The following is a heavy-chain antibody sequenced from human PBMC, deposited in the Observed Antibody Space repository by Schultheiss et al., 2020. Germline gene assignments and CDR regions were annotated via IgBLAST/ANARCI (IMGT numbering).Heavy chain of an antibody. CDR2: ISYDGSNK. CDR3: ARDRPIAVAGMLDY. V-gene: IGHV3-30*03. CDR1: GFTFSSYA. D-gene: IGHD6-19*01. Sequence: SLKISCAASGFTFSSYAMSWVRQAPGKGLEWVAVISYDGSNKYYADSVKGRFTISRDNAKNSLYLQMNSLRAEDTAVYYCARDRPIAVAGMLDYWGQGNLGTVSS. J-gene: IGHJ4*02.